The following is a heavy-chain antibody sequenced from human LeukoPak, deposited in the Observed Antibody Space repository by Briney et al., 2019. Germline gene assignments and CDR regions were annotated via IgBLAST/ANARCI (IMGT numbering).Heavy chain of an antibody. V-gene: IGHV3-30*02. D-gene: IGHD5-18*01. CDR1: GFTFSSYG. Sequence: GGSLRLSCAASGFTFSSYGMHWVRQAPGKGLEWVAFIRYDGSNKYYADSVKGRFTISRDNSKNTLYLQMNSLRAEDTTVYYCAKDRYSYGQRPPYYFDYWGQGTLVTVSS. CDR3: AKDRYSYGQRPPYYFDY. J-gene: IGHJ4*02. CDR2: IRYDGSNK.